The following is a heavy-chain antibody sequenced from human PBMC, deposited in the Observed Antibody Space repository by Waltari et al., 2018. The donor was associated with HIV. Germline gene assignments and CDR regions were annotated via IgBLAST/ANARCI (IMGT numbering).Heavy chain of an antibody. J-gene: IGHJ4*02. Sequence: EVQLVESGGGLVQPGGSLRLSCAASGFTFSRYAMNWVRQAPGKVLEWVSYIRLSSSNIGYADSVKGRFTISRDNAKNSLFLQMDSLRAEDTAVYYCARDPSYGSSWYYYVDYWGQGTLVTVSS. CDR3: ARDPSYGSSWYYYVDY. D-gene: IGHD6-13*01. CDR2: IRLSSSNI. V-gene: IGHV3-48*04. CDR1: GFTFSRYA.